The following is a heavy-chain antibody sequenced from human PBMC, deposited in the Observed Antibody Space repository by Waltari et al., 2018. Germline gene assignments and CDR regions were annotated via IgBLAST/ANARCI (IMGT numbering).Heavy chain of an antibody. V-gene: IGHV1-69-2*01. CDR1: GDTFTDNS. J-gene: IGHJ3*01. Sequence: EVQLLQSGAEVKKPGTPVQISCKVSGDTFTDNSIHWIQQAPGKELQWMALLDPEEGQAGYAEKFQGRVTMTADTSIHTAYMELTSLTSEDTAFYYCAAALGGGISASRPFHFWGQGTMITVSS. D-gene: IGHD3-10*01. CDR3: AAALGGGISASRPFHF. CDR2: LDPEEGQA.